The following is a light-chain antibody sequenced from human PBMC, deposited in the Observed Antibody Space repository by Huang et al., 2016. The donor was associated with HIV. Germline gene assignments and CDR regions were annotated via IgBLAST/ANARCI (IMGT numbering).Light chain of an antibody. J-gene: IGKJ4*01. Sequence: AIQMTQSPSSLSASVGDRVTITCRASEGIKKALGWYQQKPGKAPKILIYNASKLQGGVPSRFSGGGSDTDFTLTISSLQPEDFATYYCLQDYSYPLTFGGGTKVEFK. CDR2: NAS. CDR1: EGIKKA. CDR3: LQDYSYPLT. V-gene: IGKV1-6*01.